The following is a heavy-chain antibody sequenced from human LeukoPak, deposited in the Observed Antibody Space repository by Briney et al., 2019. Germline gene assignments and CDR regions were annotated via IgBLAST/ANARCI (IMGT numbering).Heavy chain of an antibody. CDR3: ARDAFGILTGPSPDY. CDR2: ISSSGSTI. Sequence: GGSLRLSCAASGFTFSDYYMSWIRLAPGKGLEWVSYISSSGSTIYYADSVKGRFTISRDNAKNSLYLQMNSLRAEDTAVYYCARDAFGILTGPSPDYWGQGTLVTVSS. D-gene: IGHD3-9*01. V-gene: IGHV3-11*01. J-gene: IGHJ4*02. CDR1: GFTFSDYY.